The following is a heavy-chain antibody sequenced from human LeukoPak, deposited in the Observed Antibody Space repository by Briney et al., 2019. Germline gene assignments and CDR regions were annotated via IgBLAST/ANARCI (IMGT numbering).Heavy chain of an antibody. CDR3: VRVVTTSIGWYHFDN. V-gene: IGHV3-72*01. D-gene: IGHD6-13*01. Sequence: GGSLLLCCAASGFSITDHHMDWVRPAPGKGREGVGRSQTTKPNMCTTEYAASVKYRFTISRDDSKNSLYLQLNSLKTEDTAVYYCVRVVTTSIGWYHFDNWGQGTLVTVSS. CDR1: GFSITDHH. J-gene: IGHJ4*02. CDR2: SQTTKPNMCTT.